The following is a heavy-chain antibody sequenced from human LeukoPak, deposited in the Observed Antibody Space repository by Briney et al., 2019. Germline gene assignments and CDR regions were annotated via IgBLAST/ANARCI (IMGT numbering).Heavy chain of an antibody. CDR1: GFTFSRYW. CDR3: TRGYPIFDY. J-gene: IGHJ4*02. V-gene: IGHV3-74*01. D-gene: IGHD3-16*02. CDR2: INTDGSST. Sequence: PGGSLRLSCAASGFTFSRYWMHWVRQAPGKGLVWVSRINTDGSSTSYADSVKGRFTISRDNAKNTLYLQMNSLRAEDTAVYYCTRGYPIFDYWGQGTLVTVSS.